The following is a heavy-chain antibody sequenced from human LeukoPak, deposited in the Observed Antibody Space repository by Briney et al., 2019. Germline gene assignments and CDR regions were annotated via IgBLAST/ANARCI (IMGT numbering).Heavy chain of an antibody. CDR1: GFTFRQHW. CDR3: ARDGLPAGAEF. J-gene: IGHJ1*01. Sequence: GGSLRLSCAASGFTFRQHWMIWVRQAPGKGLEWVANINGDGSETHYLDSVKGRFTVSRDNAKSSLYLQMITLRADDTALYYCARDGLPAGAEFWGQGTLVTVTS. CDR2: INGDGSET. D-gene: IGHD3/OR15-3a*01. V-gene: IGHV3-7*01.